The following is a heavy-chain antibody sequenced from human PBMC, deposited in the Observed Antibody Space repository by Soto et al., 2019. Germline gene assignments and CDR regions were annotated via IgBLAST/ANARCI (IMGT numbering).Heavy chain of an antibody. CDR3: TRARLPAPDWFDP. CDR1: GGSISSYY. CDR2: IYYSGST. J-gene: IGHJ5*02. V-gene: IGHV4-59*01. Sequence: PSETLSLTCTVSGGSISSYYWSWIRQPPGKGLEWIGYIYYSGSTNYNPSLKSRVAISVDTSKNQFSLKLSSVTAADTAVYYCTRARLPAPDWFDPWGQGTLVTVSS.